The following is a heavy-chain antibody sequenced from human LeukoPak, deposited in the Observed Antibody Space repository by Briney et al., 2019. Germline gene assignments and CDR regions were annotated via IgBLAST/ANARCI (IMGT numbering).Heavy chain of an antibody. D-gene: IGHD6-6*01. CDR1: GVTFSSYA. Sequence: PGRSLRLFCADSGVTFSSYAMHWVRQAPGKGLEWVAVISYDESNKYYADPVKGRFTISRDNSKNTLYLQMNSLRAEDTALYHCARASEYSSSSSYYYYMDVWGKGTTVTVSS. CDR2: ISYDESNK. CDR3: ARASEYSSSSSYYYYMDV. J-gene: IGHJ6*03. V-gene: IGHV3-30-3*01.